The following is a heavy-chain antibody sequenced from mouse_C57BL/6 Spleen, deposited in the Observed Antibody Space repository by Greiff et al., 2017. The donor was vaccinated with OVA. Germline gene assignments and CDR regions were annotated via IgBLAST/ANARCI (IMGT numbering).Heavy chain of an antibody. D-gene: IGHD2-5*01. V-gene: IGHV1-55*01. CDR3: ARGRTYYSNHGNYFDY. J-gene: IGHJ2*01. CDR2: IYPGSGST. CDR1: GYTFTSYW. Sequence: QVQLQQPGAELVKPGASVKMSCKASGYTFTSYWITWVKQRPGQGLEWIGDIYPGSGSTNYNEKFKSKATLTVDTSSSTAYMQLSSLTSEDSAVYYCARGRTYYSNHGNYFDYWGQGTTLTVSS.